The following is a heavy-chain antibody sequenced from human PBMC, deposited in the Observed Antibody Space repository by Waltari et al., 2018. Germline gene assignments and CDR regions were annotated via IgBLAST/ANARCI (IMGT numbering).Heavy chain of an antibody. CDR1: GGSISSYY. D-gene: IGHD1-26*01. V-gene: IGHV4-59*01. CDR2: IYYSGST. CDR3: ARGRVGAPYYFDY. Sequence: QVQLQESGPGLVKPSETLSLTRTVSGGSISSYYWSWIRQPPGKGLEWIGYIYYSGSTNYNPSLKSRVTISVDTSKNQFSLKLSSVTAADTAVYYCARGRVGAPYYFDYWGQGTLVTVSS. J-gene: IGHJ4*02.